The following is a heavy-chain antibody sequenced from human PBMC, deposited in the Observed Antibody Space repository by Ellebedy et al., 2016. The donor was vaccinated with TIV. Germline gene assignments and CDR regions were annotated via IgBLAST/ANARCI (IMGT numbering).Heavy chain of an antibody. V-gene: IGHV4-34*01. CDR2: INHSGST. Sequence: SETLSLTXAVYGGSFSGYYWSWIRQPPGKGLEWIGEINHSGSTNYNPSLKSRVTISVDTSKNQFSLKLSSVTAADTAVYYCARGPYGDYADYWGQGTLVTVSS. J-gene: IGHJ4*02. D-gene: IGHD4-17*01. CDR1: GGSFSGYY. CDR3: ARGPYGDYADY.